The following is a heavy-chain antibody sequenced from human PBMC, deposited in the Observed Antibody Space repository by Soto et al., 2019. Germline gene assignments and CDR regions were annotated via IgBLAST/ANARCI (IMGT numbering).Heavy chain of an antibody. Sequence: KPSETLSLTCAVYGGSFSGYYWSWIRQPPGKGLEWIGEINHSGSTNYNPSLKSRVTISVDTSKNQFSLKLSSVTAADTAVYYCARRNYYDSSGYYYVSWFDPWGQGTLVTAPQ. J-gene: IGHJ5*02. CDR1: GGSFSGYY. CDR3: ARRNYYDSSGYYYVSWFDP. D-gene: IGHD3-22*01. CDR2: INHSGST. V-gene: IGHV4-34*01.